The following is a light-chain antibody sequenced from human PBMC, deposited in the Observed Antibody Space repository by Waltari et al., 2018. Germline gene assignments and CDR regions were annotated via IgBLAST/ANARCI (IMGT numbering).Light chain of an antibody. Sequence: QSALTQPASVSGSPGQPITISCSGTSGDIGTYNSVACFQQHPGKAPKILIHDVNQRPSGVSDRFTGSKSGYTASLTISGLQAEDEADYYCSSYTRRSTLIFGGGTKVTVL. CDR3: SSYTRRSTLI. J-gene: IGLJ2*01. CDR1: SGDIGTYNS. CDR2: DVN. V-gene: IGLV2-14*03.